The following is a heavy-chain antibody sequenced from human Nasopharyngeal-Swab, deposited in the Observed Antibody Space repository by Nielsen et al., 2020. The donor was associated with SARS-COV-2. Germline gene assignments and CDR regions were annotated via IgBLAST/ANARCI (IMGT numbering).Heavy chain of an antibody. V-gene: IGHV3-13*01. D-gene: IGHD2-15*01. CDR2: IGTAGAT. Sequence: SLRLSCAASAFTFTSYYMHWVRQATGKGLEWVSAIGTAGATYYPGSVKGRFTISRENAKNSLYLQMNSLRAGDTAVYYCARERTDCSGGSCDSNGMDVWGQGTTVTVSS. CDR1: AFTFTSYY. J-gene: IGHJ6*02. CDR3: ARERTDCSGGSCDSNGMDV.